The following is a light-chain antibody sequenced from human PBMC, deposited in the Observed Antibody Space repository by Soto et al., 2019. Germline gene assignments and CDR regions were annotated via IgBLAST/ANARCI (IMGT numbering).Light chain of an antibody. CDR1: QSVSSH. V-gene: IGKV3-11*01. CDR2: DAS. Sequence: ELTQSPDNLSLPPGEGANLXCRASQSVSSHLAWYQQMSGQAQRPLIYDASNRDTGITARFSGSGYGKDFNITISRLEPEDFAVYECQQRSNWITFGQGTRLEIK. J-gene: IGKJ5*01. CDR3: QQRSNWIT.